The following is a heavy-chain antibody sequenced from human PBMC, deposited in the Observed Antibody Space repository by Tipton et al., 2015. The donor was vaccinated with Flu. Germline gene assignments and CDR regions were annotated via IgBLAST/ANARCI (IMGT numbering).Heavy chain of an antibody. D-gene: IGHD6-13*01. CDR1: GDSISGFH. CDR2: IHSSGSP. V-gene: IGHV4-4*07. CDR3: ARGVGTSWYSTN. J-gene: IGHJ4*02. Sequence: TLSLTCTVSGDSISGFHWNWIRQPAGKGLEWIGHIHSSGSPSYNPSLKSRVTMSVDTSKNQFSLRLSSVTADDTAVYYCARGVGTSWYSTNWGQGTLVTVSS.